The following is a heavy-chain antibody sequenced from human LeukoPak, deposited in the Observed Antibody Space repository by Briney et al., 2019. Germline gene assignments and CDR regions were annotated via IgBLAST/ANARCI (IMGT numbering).Heavy chain of an antibody. Sequence: GGSLRLSCAASGFTFSRYSFNWVRQALAKGLKWVSSISGSSDYRSYADSVKGRFTISRDNAKNSLYLQMNSLRAEDTAVYYCARDLARAGTTDPFVKWGQGTLVTVSS. V-gene: IGHV3-21*01. CDR3: ARDLARAGTTDPFVK. J-gene: IGHJ4*02. D-gene: IGHD1-7*01. CDR2: ISGSSDYR. CDR1: GFTFSRYS.